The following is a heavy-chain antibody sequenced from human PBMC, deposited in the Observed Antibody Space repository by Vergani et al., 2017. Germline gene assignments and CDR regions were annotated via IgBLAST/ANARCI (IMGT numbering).Heavy chain of an antibody. CDR2: ISAYNGNT. D-gene: IGHD6-13*01. J-gene: IGHJ6*02. CDR3: ARLGPQEAAAALSYYDYGMDV. V-gene: IGHV1-18*01. Sequence: QVQLVQSGAEVKKPGASVKVSCKASGYTFTSYGISWVRQAPGQGLEWMGWISAYNGNTNYAQKLQGRVTMTTDTSTSTAYMELRSLRSDDTAVYYCARLGPQEAAAALSYYDYGMDVWGQGTTVTVSS. CDR1: GYTFTSYG.